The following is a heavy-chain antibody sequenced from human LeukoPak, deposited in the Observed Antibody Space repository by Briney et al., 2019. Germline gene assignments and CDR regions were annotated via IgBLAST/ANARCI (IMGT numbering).Heavy chain of an antibody. CDR3: ASDRWFDP. D-gene: IGHD3-22*01. CDR1: GGSIISYC. CDR2: IYYSGST. V-gene: IGHV4-59*06. Sequence: SETLSLTCTVSGGSIISYCWSWIRQHPGKGLEWIGYIYYSGSTYYNPSLKSRVTISLDTSKNQFSLKLTSVTAADTAVYYCASDRWFDPWGQGTLVTVSS. J-gene: IGHJ5*02.